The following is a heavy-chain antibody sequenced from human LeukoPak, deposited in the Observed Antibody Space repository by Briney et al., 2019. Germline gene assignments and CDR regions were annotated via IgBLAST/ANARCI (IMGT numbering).Heavy chain of an antibody. CDR2: ISSSGSTI. CDR1: GFTFSSYE. CDR3: ARDRYYGSGDFDY. D-gene: IGHD3-10*01. Sequence: GGSLRLSCAASGFTFSSYEMNWVRQAPGKGLEWVSYISSSGSTIHYADSVKGRFTISRDNAKSSLHLQMNSLRAEDTAVYYCARDRYYGSGDFDYWGQGTLVTVSS. V-gene: IGHV3-48*03. J-gene: IGHJ4*02.